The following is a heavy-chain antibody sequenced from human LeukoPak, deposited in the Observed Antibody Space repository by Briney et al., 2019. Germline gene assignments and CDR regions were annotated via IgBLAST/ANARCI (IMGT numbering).Heavy chain of an antibody. D-gene: IGHD4-11*01. Sequence: ASVKVSCKVSGYTLTELSMHGVRQAPGKGLEWMRGFDPEDGETIYAQKFQGRVTMTEDTSTDTAYMELSSLRSEDTAVYYCALQALAAAFDIWGQGTMVTVSS. CDR2: FDPEDGET. V-gene: IGHV1-24*01. CDR3: ALQALAAAFDI. J-gene: IGHJ3*02. CDR1: GYTLTELS.